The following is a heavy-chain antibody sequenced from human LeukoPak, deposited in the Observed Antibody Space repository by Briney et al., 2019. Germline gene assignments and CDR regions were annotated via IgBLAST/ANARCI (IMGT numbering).Heavy chain of an antibody. Sequence: GGSLRLSCVASGFTFTDYYMAWVRQPPGKGLEWVANIKEDGSEKYYVYSEKGRFTISRDNAKNSLYLQMNSLRAEDTALYYCAREAAYDSSGYYYGAFDIWGQGTMVTVSS. J-gene: IGHJ3*02. CDR1: GFTFTDYY. CDR2: IKEDGSEK. D-gene: IGHD3-22*01. V-gene: IGHV3-7*03. CDR3: AREAAYDSSGYYYGAFDI.